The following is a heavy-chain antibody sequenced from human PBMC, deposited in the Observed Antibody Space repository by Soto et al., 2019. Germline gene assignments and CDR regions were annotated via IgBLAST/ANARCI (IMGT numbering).Heavy chain of an antibody. CDR3: ARLGPVYGMDV. D-gene: IGHD6-13*01. CDR2: IIPIFGTA. Sequence: SVKVSCKASGGTFSSYAISWVRQAPGQGLEWMGGIIPIFGTANYAQKFQGRVTITADESTSTAYMELSSLRSDDTAVYYCARLGPVYGMDVWGQGTTVTVSS. J-gene: IGHJ6*02. V-gene: IGHV1-69*13. CDR1: GGTFSSYA.